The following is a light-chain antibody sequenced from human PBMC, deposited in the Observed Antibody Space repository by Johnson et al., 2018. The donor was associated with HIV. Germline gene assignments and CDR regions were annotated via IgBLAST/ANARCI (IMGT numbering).Light chain of an antibody. CDR1: SSNIGNNY. J-gene: IGLJ1*01. CDR3: GTWDSSLSPGEFV. CDR2: DNN. Sequence: QPALTQPPSVSAAPGQKVTISCSGSSSNIGNNYVSWYQQVPGAAPTLLIYDNNKRPSGIPARFSGSKSGTSATLGITGLQTGDEADYYCGTWDSSLSPGEFVFGTGTKVTV. V-gene: IGLV1-51*01.